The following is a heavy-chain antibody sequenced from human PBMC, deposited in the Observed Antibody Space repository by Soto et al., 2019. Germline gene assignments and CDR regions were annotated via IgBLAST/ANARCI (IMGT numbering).Heavy chain of an antibody. CDR3: TGITWFRGMDV. CDR2: TYYKSKWNN. Sequence: SQTLSLTCVISGDSVSSNSAGWNWIRQSPSSGLEWLGRTYYKSKWNNDYALSVKSRITINPDTSKNQFSLHLYSVTPEDTAVYYCTGITWFRGMDVWGQGTPVTVSS. V-gene: IGHV6-1*01. CDR1: GDSVSSNSAG. J-gene: IGHJ6*02. D-gene: IGHD3-10*01.